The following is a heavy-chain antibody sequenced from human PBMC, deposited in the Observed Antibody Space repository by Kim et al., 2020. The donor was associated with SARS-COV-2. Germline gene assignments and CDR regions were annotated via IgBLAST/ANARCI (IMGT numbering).Heavy chain of an antibody. CDR3: ARGRGRLDYVWGSYRYPLDY. CDR2: INHSGST. V-gene: IGHV4-34*01. Sequence: SETLSLTCAVYGGSFSGYYWSWIRQPPGKGLEWIGEINHSGSTNYNPSLKSRVTISVDTSKNQFSLKLSSVTAADTAVYYCARGRGRLDYVWGSYRYPLDYWGQGTLVTVSS. J-gene: IGHJ4*02. D-gene: IGHD3-16*02. CDR1: GGSFSGYY.